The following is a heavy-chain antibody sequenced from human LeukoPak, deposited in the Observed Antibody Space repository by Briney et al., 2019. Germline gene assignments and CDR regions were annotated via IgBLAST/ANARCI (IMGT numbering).Heavy chain of an antibody. Sequence: SETLSLTCTVSGGSIAGISYYWGWIRQHPGKGLEWIGYIYYSGSTYYNPSLKSRVTISVDTSKNQFSLKLSSVTAADTAVYYCARGSRRDGYNFPPDYWGQGTLVTVSS. J-gene: IGHJ4*02. CDR3: ARGSRRDGYNFPPDY. CDR1: GGSIAGISYY. V-gene: IGHV4-31*03. D-gene: IGHD5-24*01. CDR2: IYYSGST.